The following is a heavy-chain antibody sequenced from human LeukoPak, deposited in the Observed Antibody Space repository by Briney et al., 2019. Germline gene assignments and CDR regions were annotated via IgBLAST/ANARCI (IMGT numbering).Heavy chain of an antibody. D-gene: IGHD3-9*01. CDR2: ISGSGGST. CDR3: ANSHYDILTGYYSSYYYYGMDV. V-gene: IGHV3-23*01. CDR1: GFSFSSYA. J-gene: IGHJ6*02. Sequence: EGSLRLSCAASGFSFSSYAMSWVRQAPGKGLEWVSAISGSGGSTYYADSVKGRFTISRDNSKNTLYLQMNSLRAEDTAVYYCANSHYDILTGYYSSYYYYGMDVWGQGTTVTVSS.